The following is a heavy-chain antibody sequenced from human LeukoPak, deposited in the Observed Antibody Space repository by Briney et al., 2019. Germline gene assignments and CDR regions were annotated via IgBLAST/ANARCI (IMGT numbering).Heavy chain of an antibody. Sequence: SETLSLTCTVSGGSISSSSYYWGWVRQPPGKGLEWIGTIYYSGSTYYNPSLKSRVTISVDTSKNQFSLKLSSMTAADTAVYYCASSYYDFWSGYDYYYYYYMDVWGKGTTVTVSS. D-gene: IGHD3-3*01. J-gene: IGHJ6*03. CDR2: IYYSGST. V-gene: IGHV4-39*07. CDR1: GGSISSSSYY. CDR3: ASSYYDFWSGYDYYYYYYMDV.